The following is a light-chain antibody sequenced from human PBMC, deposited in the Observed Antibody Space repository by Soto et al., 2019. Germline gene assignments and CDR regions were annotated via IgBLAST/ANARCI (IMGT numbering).Light chain of an antibody. CDR3: QRYNSYSEA. J-gene: IGKJ1*01. CDR2: KAS. Sequence: DIQMTQSPSTLSGSVGDRVTITCRASQTISSWLAWYQQKPGKAPKLLIYKASTLKSGVPSRFSGSGSGTEFTLTISSLQPDDVATYSCQRYNSYSEAFGQGTKVELK. V-gene: IGKV1-5*03. CDR1: QTISSW.